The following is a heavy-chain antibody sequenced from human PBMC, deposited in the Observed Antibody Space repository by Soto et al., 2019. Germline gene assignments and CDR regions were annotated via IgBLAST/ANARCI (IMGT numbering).Heavy chain of an antibody. J-gene: IGHJ6*02. D-gene: IGHD4-17*01. CDR1: GYTFTGYY. Sequence: ASVKVSCKASGYTFTGYYMHWVRQAPGQGLEWMGWINPNSGGTNYAQKFQGWVTMTRDTSISTAYMELSRLRSDDTAVYYCARELLADYGDYDSYYYLYCGMDVWGQGTRVTVCS. CDR2: INPNSGGT. CDR3: ARELLADYGDYDSYYYLYCGMDV. V-gene: IGHV1-2*04.